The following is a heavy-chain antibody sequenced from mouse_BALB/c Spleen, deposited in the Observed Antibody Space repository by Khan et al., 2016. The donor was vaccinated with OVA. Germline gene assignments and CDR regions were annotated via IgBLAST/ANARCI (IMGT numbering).Heavy chain of an antibody. V-gene: IGHV9-1*02. CDR3: ARSSSCWCSDV. CDR1: GYTFTNYG. J-gene: IGHJ1*01. CDR2: INTYTGEP. Sequence: QIQLVQSGPELKKPGETVKISCKASGYTFTNYGMNWVKQAPGKGLKWMGWINTYTGEPTYADDFKGRFVFSLETSASTAYLQISNLKNEDMTTYFCARSSSCWCSDVWGAGTTVTVSS. D-gene: IGHD1-3*01.